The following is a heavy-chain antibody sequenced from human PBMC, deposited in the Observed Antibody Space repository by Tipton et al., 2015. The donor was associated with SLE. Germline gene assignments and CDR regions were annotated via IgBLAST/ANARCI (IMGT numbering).Heavy chain of an antibody. CDR2: IYCSGST. CDR3: ARGGSGYYTGFGY. Sequence: TLSLTCTVSGGSISSYYWSWIRQPPGKGLEWIGYIYCSGSTYYNPSLKGRVTISVDTSKNQFSLKLSSVTAADTAVYYCARGGSGYYTGFGYWGQGTRVTVSS. J-gene: IGHJ4*02. V-gene: IGHV4-59*12. D-gene: IGHD3-3*01. CDR1: GGSISSYY.